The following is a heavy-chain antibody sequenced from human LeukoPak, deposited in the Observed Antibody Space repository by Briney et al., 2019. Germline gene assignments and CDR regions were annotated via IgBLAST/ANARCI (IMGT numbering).Heavy chain of an antibody. D-gene: IGHD2-2*01. CDR3: AKDIRGSTSWYGLDY. CDR2: ISWDGGST. Sequence: PGGSLRLSCAASGFTFDDYAMPWVRQVPGKGLDWVSLISWDGGSTHYADSVKGRFTISRDNSKNSLYLQMNSLRGEDTALYYCAKDIRGSTSWYGLDYWGQGTLVTVSS. CDR1: GFTFDDYA. J-gene: IGHJ4*02. V-gene: IGHV3-43D*03.